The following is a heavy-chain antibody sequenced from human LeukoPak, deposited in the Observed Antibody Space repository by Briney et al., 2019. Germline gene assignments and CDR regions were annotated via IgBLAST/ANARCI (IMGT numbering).Heavy chain of an antibody. Sequence: SETLSLTCTVSGGSISSYYWIWMREPPGKGLEWIGYIYYSGSTNYNPSLNSRVTISVGTSKNQFSLRLSSVTAADTAVYYCGRSLSSAWYYFAYWGQGTLVTVSS. CDR2: IYYSGST. CDR1: GGSISSYY. V-gene: IGHV4-59*01. CDR3: GRSLSSAWYYFAY. J-gene: IGHJ4*02. D-gene: IGHD6-19*01.